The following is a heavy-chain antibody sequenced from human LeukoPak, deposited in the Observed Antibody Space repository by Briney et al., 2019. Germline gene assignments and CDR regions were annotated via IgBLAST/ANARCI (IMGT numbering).Heavy chain of an antibody. CDR1: GGSISSGDYY. D-gene: IGHD3-3*01. CDR2: IYYSGST. CDR3: ARLITRFDP. Sequence: TSETLSLTCTVSGGSISSGDYYWSWIRQPPGKGLEWIGNIYYSGSTNYNPSLKSRVTISVDTSKKQFSLKLSSVTAADTAVYYCARLITRFDPWGQGTLVTVSS. V-gene: IGHV4-61*08. J-gene: IGHJ5*02.